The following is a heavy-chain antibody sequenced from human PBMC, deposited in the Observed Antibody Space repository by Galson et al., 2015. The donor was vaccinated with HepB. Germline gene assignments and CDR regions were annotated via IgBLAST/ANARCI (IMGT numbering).Heavy chain of an antibody. CDR1: GFTFSGYA. D-gene: IGHD4-17*01. CDR2: ITAGGEST. Sequence: SLRLSCAASGFTFSGYAMPWFRQGPGKTLEWVSDITAGGESTSYADSVKGPFTIFSYNSKNTLYLQMNSLGDDDPDVYYCGKEKIFGDGRLLCDYWGQGTLVAVSS. V-gene: IGHV3-23*01. CDR3: GKEKIFGDGRLLCDY. J-gene: IGHJ4*02.